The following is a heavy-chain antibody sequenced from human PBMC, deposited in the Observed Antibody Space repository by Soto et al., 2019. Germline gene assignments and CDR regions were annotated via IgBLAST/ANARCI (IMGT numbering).Heavy chain of an antibody. CDR1: GFTFSSYA. Sequence: GESLKISCAASGFTFSSYAMSWVRQAPGKGLEWVSAISGSGGSTYYADSVKGRFTISRDNSKNTLYLQMNSLRAEDTAVYYCAKDRGAGATTFDYWGQGTLVTVSS. D-gene: IGHD1-26*01. J-gene: IGHJ4*02. CDR3: AKDRGAGATTFDY. CDR2: ISGSGGST. V-gene: IGHV3-23*01.